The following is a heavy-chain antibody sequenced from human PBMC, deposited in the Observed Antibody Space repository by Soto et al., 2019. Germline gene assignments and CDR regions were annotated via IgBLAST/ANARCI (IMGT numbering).Heavy chain of an antibody. J-gene: IGHJ4*02. CDR1: GFNFGFFG. Sequence: IQLVESGGDVVQPGRSLRLSCTASGFNFGFFGMHWVRQAPGTGLEWISYVGASATSRYYADSVKGRFTISRDNAKNSLYLQMTSLRDDDTAVYYCAGALLLGGSSGWGFNYWGQGSLVTVSS. D-gene: IGHD3-22*01. V-gene: IGHV3-48*02. CDR3: AGALLLGGSSGWGFNY. CDR2: VGASATSR.